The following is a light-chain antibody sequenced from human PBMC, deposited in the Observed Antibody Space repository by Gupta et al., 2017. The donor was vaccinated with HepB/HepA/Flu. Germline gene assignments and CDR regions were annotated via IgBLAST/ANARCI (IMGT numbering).Light chain of an antibody. V-gene: IGKV1-39*01. CDR1: QSISKY. Sequence: DSEVTQSPSPLSASVGDRVTIPCRASQSISKYLNWYQQKPAKAPILLVYAGSSLQGGVPSRFSGSSTETDFFLTISSLQPVAFATYYYHHSYGPPTFGGGTKVEI. J-gene: IGKJ4*01. CDR2: AGS. CDR3: HHSYGPPT.